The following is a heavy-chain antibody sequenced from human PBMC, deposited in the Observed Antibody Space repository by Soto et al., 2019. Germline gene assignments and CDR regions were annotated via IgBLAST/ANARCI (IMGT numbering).Heavy chain of an antibody. D-gene: IGHD6-19*01. CDR3: AGERLAVAGKGGWFDP. V-gene: IGHV4-39*02. CDR1: GASIISSSYY. Sequence: SETLSLTCTVSGASIISSSYYWGWIRQPPGKGLEWIGSINYSGSTYYNPSLKSRVTISADTSKNQFSLKLRSVTAADTAVYYCAGERLAVAGKGGWFDPWGQETLVTVSS. CDR2: INYSGST. J-gene: IGHJ5*02.